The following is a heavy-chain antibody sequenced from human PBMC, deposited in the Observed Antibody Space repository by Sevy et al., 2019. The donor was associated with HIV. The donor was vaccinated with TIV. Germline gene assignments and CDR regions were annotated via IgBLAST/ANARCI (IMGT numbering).Heavy chain of an antibody. Sequence: SETLSLTCAVSGGSISSVNWWHWVRQPPGKGLGWIGEIYHSGSTNYNPSLKSRVTISVDNSKNQFSLKLSAVTAADTAGYYCARGGETPRGFDPWGQGSLVTVSS. CDR3: ARGGETPRGFDP. V-gene: IGHV4-4*02. CDR1: GGSISSVNW. D-gene: IGHD3-16*01. CDR2: IYHSGST. J-gene: IGHJ5*02.